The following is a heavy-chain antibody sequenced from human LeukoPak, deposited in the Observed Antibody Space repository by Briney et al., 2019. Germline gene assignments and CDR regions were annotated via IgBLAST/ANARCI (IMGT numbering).Heavy chain of an antibody. CDR1: GGTFSDYA. J-gene: IGHJ6*04. V-gene: IGHV1-69*10. CDR3: AGIPVFGVVLHQEPV. D-gene: IGHD3-3*01. Sequence: ASVKVSCKASGGTFSDYALNWVRQAPGQGLEWMGVFIPILGTANSTQKFQGRVTITADISTNTVYMELSSLRPEDTAVYFCAGIPVFGVVLHQEPVWGKGTTVTVSS. CDR2: FIPILGTA.